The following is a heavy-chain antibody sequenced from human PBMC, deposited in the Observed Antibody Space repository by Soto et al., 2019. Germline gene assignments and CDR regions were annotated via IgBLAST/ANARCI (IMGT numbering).Heavy chain of an antibody. Sequence: XXTLSLTCTVSSGSINSSSYYWGWIRQPPGKGLEWIGXIYYSXSPYYNKSLKXXVTISVDXXKNQFSLKMSSVTAADTAVYYCASPGADGDFDYWGQGTLVTVSS. J-gene: IGHJ4*02. V-gene: IGHV4-39*01. D-gene: IGHD3-16*01. CDR3: ASPGADGDFDY. CDR2: IYYSXSP. CDR1: SGSINSSSYY.